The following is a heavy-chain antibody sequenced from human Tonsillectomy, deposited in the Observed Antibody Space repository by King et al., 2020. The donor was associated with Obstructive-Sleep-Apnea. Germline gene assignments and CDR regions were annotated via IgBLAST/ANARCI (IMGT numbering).Heavy chain of an antibody. CDR2: ISYDGSNK. CDR3: AGGQGAPSSLLSSGYYDYFDY. Sequence: VQLVESGGGVVQPGRSLRLSCAASGFTFSSYAMHWVRQAPGKGLEWVAVISYDGSNKYYADSVKGRFTISSDNSKNTLYLQMNSLRAEETAGDYRAGGQGAPSSLLSSGYYDYFDYWGQGTLVTVSS. D-gene: IGHD3-22*01. V-gene: IGHV3-30*04. CDR1: GFTFSSYA. J-gene: IGHJ4*02.